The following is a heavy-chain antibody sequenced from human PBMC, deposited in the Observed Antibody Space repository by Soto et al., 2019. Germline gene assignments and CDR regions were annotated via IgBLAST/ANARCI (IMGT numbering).Heavy chain of an antibody. CDR1: GFTFSPYT. D-gene: IGHD6-13*01. V-gene: IGHV3-21*01. CDR3: TRDLAAATSYGMDV. CDR2: ISSRSSYI. J-gene: IGHJ6*02. Sequence: EVQLVESGGGLVKPGGSLRLSCAASGFTFSPYTMNWVRQAPGKGLEWVSSISSRSSYIYYAASVKGRFTISRDNAKNSPYLLMNSLRAEDTAVYYCTRDLAAATSYGMDVWGQGTTVTVSS.